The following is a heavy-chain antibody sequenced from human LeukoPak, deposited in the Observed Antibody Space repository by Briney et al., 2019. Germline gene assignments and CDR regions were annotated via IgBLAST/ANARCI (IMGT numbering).Heavy chain of an antibody. CDR3: ARHDSSGYYVSY. CDR2: IYTSGST. V-gene: IGHV4-61*02. D-gene: IGHD3-22*01. J-gene: IGHJ4*02. CDR1: GGSISSGSYY. Sequence: SETLSLTCTVSGGSISSGSYYWSWIRQPAGKGLEWIGRIYTSGSTNYNPSLKSRVTISVDTSKNQFSLKLSSVTAADTAVYYSARHDSSGYYVSYWGQGTLVTVSS.